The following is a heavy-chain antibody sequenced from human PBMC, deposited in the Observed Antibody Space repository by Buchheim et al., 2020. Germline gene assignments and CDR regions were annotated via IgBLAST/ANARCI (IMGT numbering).Heavy chain of an antibody. CDR1: GFTFSSYA. V-gene: IGHV3-21*06. D-gene: IGHD3/OR15-3a*01. CDR2: ISSAADYI. CDR3: AKDKSGTGDGMDV. Sequence: EVQLLESGGGLVQPGGSLRLSCAASGFTFSSYAMSWVRQAPGKGLEWVSSISSAADYIYYADSVKGRITISRDNAKSSLYLQMSSLRVEDTAVYYCAKDKSGTGDGMDVWGQGTT. J-gene: IGHJ6*02.